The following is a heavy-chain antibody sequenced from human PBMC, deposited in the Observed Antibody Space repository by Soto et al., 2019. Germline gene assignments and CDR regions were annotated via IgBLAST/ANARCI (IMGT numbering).Heavy chain of an antibody. CDR1: GGSFSGYY. Sequence: SETLSLTCAVYGGSFSGYYWNWIRQPPGKGLEWIGEINHSGSTNYNPSLKSRVTISVDTSKNQFSLKLSSVTAADTAVYYCARVSGIYYYGMDVWGQGTTVT. V-gene: IGHV4-34*01. D-gene: IGHD3-10*01. J-gene: IGHJ6*02. CDR3: ARVSGIYYYGMDV. CDR2: INHSGST.